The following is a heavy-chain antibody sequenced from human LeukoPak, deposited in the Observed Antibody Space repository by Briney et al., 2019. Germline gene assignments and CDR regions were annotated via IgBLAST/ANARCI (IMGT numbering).Heavy chain of an antibody. D-gene: IGHD1-14*01. J-gene: IGHJ6*02. CDR2: IWYDGSNK. V-gene: IGHV3-33*01. Sequence: GGSLRLSCAASGFTFNNYVLHWVRQAPGKGLEWVTLIWYDGSNKYFTDSVKGRFTISRDNSKNTLYLQMNSLRAEDTAVYYCARGIITAIDVWGQGTTVTVSS. CDR1: GFTFNNYV. CDR3: ARGIITAIDV.